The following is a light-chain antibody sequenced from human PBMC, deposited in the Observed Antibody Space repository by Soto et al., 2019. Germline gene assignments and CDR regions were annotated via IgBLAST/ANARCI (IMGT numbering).Light chain of an antibody. CDR2: GAS. CDR1: ERLSSVY. J-gene: IGKJ1*01. V-gene: IGKV3D-15*01. CDR3: QQYNNWPPVT. Sequence: EIVLTQSPGTLSLSPGERATLSCRASERLSSVYLAWYQQRPGQPPRLLIYGASKRATGIPARFSGSGSGTEFTLTISSLQSEDFAVYYCQQYNNWPPVTFDQGTKVDIK.